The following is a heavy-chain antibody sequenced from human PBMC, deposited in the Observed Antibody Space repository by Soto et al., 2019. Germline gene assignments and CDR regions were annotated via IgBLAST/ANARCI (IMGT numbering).Heavy chain of an antibody. Sequence: HPGGSLRLSCAASGFTFRNYPMNWVRQAPDRGLEWVALISFDGNNRDYADSVRGRFTVSRDNSKNTLHLQMNSLRPEDTAIYYCAQLLGGSYAFEIWGQGTLVTVSS. CDR2: ISFDGNNR. V-gene: IGHV3-30-3*01. CDR3: AQLLGGSYAFEI. CDR1: GFTFRNYP. D-gene: IGHD1-26*01. J-gene: IGHJ3*02.